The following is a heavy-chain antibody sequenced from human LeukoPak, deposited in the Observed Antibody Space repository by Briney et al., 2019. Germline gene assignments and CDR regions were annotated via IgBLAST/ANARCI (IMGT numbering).Heavy chain of an antibody. CDR1: NYSISRGYF. J-gene: IGHJ4*02. CDR3: ARVRYSDSSVLTRKRSYYFDY. V-gene: IGHV4-38-2*02. CDR2: ISTSGST. Sequence: PSETLSLTCNVSNYSISRGYFWGWVRQPPGKGLESIGHISTSGSTNYNPSLKSRVTMSVDTSKNQFSLKLSSVTAADTAVYYCARVRYSDSSVLTRKRSYYFDYWGQGTLVTVSS. D-gene: IGHD3-22*01.